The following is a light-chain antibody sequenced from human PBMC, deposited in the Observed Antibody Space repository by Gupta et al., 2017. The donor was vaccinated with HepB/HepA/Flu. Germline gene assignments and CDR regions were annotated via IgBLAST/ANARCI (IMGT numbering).Light chain of an antibody. CDR3: QHRKNWPFI. V-gene: IGKV3-11*01. CDR2: DAS. Sequence: IVFTQSPATLSWSARERATLSCRASQNVLRYLDWYQQKPGQAPRLLISDASNRANGVPARFSGSGYGTEFTPTISSREPEDFAVYYCQHRKNWPFIFGRGTXVEIK. J-gene: IGKJ4*01. CDR1: QNVLRY.